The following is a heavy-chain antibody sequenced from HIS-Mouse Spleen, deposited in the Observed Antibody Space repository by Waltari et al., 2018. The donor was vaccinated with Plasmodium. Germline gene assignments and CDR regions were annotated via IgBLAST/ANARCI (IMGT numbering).Heavy chain of an antibody. Sequence: EVQLVESGGGLVQHGGSLRLPCAPPGFTLRSYWMSWVRQAPGKGLEWVANIKQDGSEKYYVDSVKGRFTISRDNAKNSLYLQMNSLRAEDTAVYYCASSWYWYFDLWGRGTLVTVSS. V-gene: IGHV3-7*01. CDR3: ASSWYWYFDL. D-gene: IGHD6-13*01. CDR1: GFTLRSYW. CDR2: IKQDGSEK. J-gene: IGHJ2*01.